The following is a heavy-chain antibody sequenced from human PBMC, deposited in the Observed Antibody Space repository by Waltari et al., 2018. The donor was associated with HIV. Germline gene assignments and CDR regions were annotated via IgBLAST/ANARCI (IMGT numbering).Heavy chain of an antibody. Sequence: VPLVHPGGGLIQPGGSLRLSCAASGFIVTSNYMSWVRQAPGQGLEWVSVIYSGGNTFYADAVKGRFTISRDNAKNTLFLQLNSLRAEDTAVYYCARDRGDSFFPYWGQGTLVTVSS. D-gene: IGHD5-18*01. CDR2: IYSGGNT. J-gene: IGHJ4*02. CDR1: GFIVTSNY. V-gene: IGHV3-53*01. CDR3: ARDRGDSFFPY.